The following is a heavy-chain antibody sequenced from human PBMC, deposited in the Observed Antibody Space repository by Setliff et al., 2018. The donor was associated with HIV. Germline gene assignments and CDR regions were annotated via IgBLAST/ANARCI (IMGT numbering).Heavy chain of an antibody. CDR2: INYSGST. V-gene: IGHV4-59*08. CDR1: GGSISSYY. CDR3: ARSAARTAGTTVVAPYDY. D-gene: IGHD2-15*01. Sequence: ETLSLTCTVSGGSISSYYWSWIRQPPGKGLEWIGYINYSGSTNYNPSLKSRVTISIDMSKNQFSLKLSSVTAADTAVYYCARSAARTAGTTVVAPYDYWGQGTLVTVSS. J-gene: IGHJ4*02.